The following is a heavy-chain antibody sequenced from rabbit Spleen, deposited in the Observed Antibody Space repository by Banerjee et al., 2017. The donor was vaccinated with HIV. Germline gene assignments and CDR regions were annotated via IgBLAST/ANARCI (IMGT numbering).Heavy chain of an antibody. D-gene: IGHD8-1*01. CDR1: GFSFSSSYY. Sequence: QSLEESGGDLVKPGASLTLTCTASGFSFSSSYYMCWVRQAPGKGLEWIACIYAGGSGSTYYASWAKGRFTISKTSSTTVTLQMTRLTAADTATYFCARDTASSFSSYGMDLWGPGTLVTVS. CDR2: IYAGGSGST. CDR3: ARDTASSFSSYGMDL. V-gene: IGHV1S40*01. J-gene: IGHJ6*01.